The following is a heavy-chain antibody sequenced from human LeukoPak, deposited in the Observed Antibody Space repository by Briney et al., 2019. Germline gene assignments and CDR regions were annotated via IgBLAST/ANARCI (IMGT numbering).Heavy chain of an antibody. V-gene: IGHV4-4*07. D-gene: IGHD3-22*01. Sequence: PSETLSLTCTVSGGSISSYYWSWIRQPAGKGLEWIGRIYTSGSTNYNPSLKSRVTMSVDTSKNQFSLKLTSVTSADTAVYSCARLLDNDISGDPDTFDVWGQGTTVIGSS. CDR3: ARLLDNDISGDPDTFDV. CDR2: IYTSGST. CDR1: GGSISSYY. J-gene: IGHJ3*01.